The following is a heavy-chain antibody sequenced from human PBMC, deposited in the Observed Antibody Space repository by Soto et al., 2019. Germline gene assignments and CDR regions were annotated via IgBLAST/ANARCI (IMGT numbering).Heavy chain of an antibody. V-gene: IGHV6-1*01. CDR2: TYYRSKWYF. CDR1: GDSVSRNSAA. J-gene: IGHJ6*02. Sequence: SQTLSLTCAISGDSVSRNSAAWNWIRQSPSRGLEWLGRTYYRSKWYFDYAVSVKSRITFNPDTSKNQFSLQLNSVTPEDTAVYYCARDRAIVATIGEDYYYYYGMDVWGQGTMVTVSS. D-gene: IGHD5-12*01. CDR3: ARDRAIVATIGEDYYYYYGMDV.